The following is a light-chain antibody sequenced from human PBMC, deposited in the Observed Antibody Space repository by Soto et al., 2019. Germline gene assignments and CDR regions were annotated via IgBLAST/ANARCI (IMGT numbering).Light chain of an antibody. J-gene: IGLJ2*01. CDR3: QSYENRLSGAYMV. V-gene: IGLV1-40*01. CDR2: ENN. CDR1: SSNIGAGYD. Sequence: QLVLTQPPSVSGAPGQRVTISCTGSSSNIGAGYDVHWYQQLPGTAPKLLIYENNSRPSGVPDRFSGSKSGTSASLAITGLQAEDEADYYCQSYENRLSGAYMVLGGGTKLTVL.